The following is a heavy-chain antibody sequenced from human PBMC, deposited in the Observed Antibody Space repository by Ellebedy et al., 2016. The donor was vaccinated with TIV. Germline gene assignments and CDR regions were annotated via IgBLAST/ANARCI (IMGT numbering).Heavy chain of an antibody. CDR2: IIPMFGTT. V-gene: IGHV1-69*13. CDR3: ARELRGYNYGDSPDDAFDM. Sequence: ASVKVSCKASGGTFGSNGISWVRQAPGQVLEWMGGIIPMFGTTNYAQKFQGRITITADESTGTAYMELSSLRSEDTAVYYCARELRGYNYGDSPDDAFDMWGQGTMVTVSS. D-gene: IGHD5-12*01. CDR1: GGTFGSNG. J-gene: IGHJ3*02.